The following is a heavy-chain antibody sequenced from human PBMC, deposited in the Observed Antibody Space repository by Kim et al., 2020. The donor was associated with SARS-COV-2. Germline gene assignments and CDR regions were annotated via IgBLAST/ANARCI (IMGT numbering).Heavy chain of an antibody. J-gene: IGHJ4*02. CDR2: IHPNSGGT. CDR1: GYTFTGYY. Sequence: ASVKVSCKASGYTFTGYYIHWVRQAPGQGLEWMGWIHPNSGGTIYAQKFQGRVTMTSDTSTSTVYMELSRLKSDDTAMYYCTREDYWGQGTRLTVSS. CDR3: TREDY. V-gene: IGHV1-2*02.